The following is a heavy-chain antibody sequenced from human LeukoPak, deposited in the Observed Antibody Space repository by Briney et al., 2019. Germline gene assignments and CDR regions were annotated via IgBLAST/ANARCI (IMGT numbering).Heavy chain of an antibody. V-gene: IGHV3-23*01. D-gene: IGHD1-26*01. CDR1: GFTFSSYA. J-gene: IGHJ4*02. CDR3: AKAAAKGIVGATCFDY. Sequence: GGSLRLSCAASGFTFSSYAMRWVRQAPGKGMEWVSAISGSGGSTYYADSVKGRFTISRDNSKNTLYLQMNSLRAEDTAVYYCAKAAAKGIVGATCFDYWGQGTLVTVSS. CDR2: ISGSGGST.